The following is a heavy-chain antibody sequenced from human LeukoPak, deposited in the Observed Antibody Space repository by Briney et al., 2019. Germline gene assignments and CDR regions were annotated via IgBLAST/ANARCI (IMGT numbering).Heavy chain of an antibody. CDR3: ARGRLGVRGGYYYYMDV. CDR2: INPHTGGT. V-gene: IGHV1-2*02. D-gene: IGHD3-10*01. CDR1: GYTFTGYY. J-gene: IGHJ6*03. Sequence: GASVKVSCKASGYTFTGYYMHWVRQAPGQGLEWMGWINPHTGGTNYAQKFQGRVTMTRDTSISTAYMELSRLRSDDTAVYYCARGRLGVRGGYYYYMDVWGKGTTVTISS.